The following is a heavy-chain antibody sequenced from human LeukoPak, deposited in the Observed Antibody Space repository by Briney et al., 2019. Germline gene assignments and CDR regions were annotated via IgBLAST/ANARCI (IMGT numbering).Heavy chain of an antibody. V-gene: IGHV3-7*01. Sequence: GSLRLSCAPSGFTFSTYCMGWVRQAPGKGLEWLANINQGGSEKYYVDSVKGRFTISRDNAKNSLFLLMNSLRAEDTAVYYCARDVGDLWGQGTLVTVFS. D-gene: IGHD2-21*02. CDR1: GFTFSTYC. CDR2: INQGGSEK. CDR3: ARDVGDL. J-gene: IGHJ4*02.